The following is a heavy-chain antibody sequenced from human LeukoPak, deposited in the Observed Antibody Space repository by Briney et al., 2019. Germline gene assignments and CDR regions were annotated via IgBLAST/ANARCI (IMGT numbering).Heavy chain of an antibody. V-gene: IGHV3-7*03. J-gene: IGHJ4*02. CDR2: IKQDGSEK. Sequence: GGSLRLSCAASGFTFSSYWMSWVRQAPGRGLEWVANIKQDGSEKYYVDSVKGRFTISRDNAKNSLYLQMNSLRAEDTAVYYCARDLYYYDSSGYYPFDYWGQGTLVTVSS. CDR1: GFTFSSYW. CDR3: ARDLYYYDSSGYYPFDY. D-gene: IGHD3-22*01.